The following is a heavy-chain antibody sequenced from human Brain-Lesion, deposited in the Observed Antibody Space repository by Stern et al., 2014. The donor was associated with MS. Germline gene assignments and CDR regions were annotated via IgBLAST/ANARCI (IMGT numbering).Heavy chain of an antibody. CDR1: GYTLTELS. CDR2: FDPEDGET. Sequence: VHLVESGAEVKKPGASVKVSCKVSGYTLTELSMHWVRQAPRKGLEWMGGFDPEDGETIYEQKFQGRVTMTEDTSTDTAYMELSSLRSEDTAVYYCATLSPGAGGNYYRHFDYWGQGTLVTVSS. CDR3: ATLSPGAGGNYYRHFDY. D-gene: IGHD1-26*01. V-gene: IGHV1-24*01. J-gene: IGHJ4*02.